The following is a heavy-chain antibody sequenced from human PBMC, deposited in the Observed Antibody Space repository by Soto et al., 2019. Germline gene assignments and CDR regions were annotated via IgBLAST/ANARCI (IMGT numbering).Heavy chain of an antibody. V-gene: IGHV1-58*01. J-gene: IGHJ4*02. CDR3: AADLRCYFYGLARH. Sequence: QMQLVQSGPEVKKPGTSVKVSCKTSGFTFSSSAVHWVRQARGHRLQWIGWIDVGSANANYAQMLPERVTICRDLSTSTAYMELSRLRPEDTAVHTCAADLRCYFYGLARHWGPGTLDTVSS. D-gene: IGHD2-15*01. CDR2: IDVGSANA. CDR1: GFTFSSSA.